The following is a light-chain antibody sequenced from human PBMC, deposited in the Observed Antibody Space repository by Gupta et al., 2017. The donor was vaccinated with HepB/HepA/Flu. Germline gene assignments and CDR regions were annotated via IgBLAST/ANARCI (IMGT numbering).Light chain of an antibody. Sequence: QSVLTQPPSASGTPGQRVTISCSGSSSNIGSNYVYWYQQLPGTAPKLLIYRNNQRPSGVPDRFSGSISVLRSEDEADYYCAAWDDSLSGWVFGGGTKLTVL. CDR3: AAWDDSLSGWV. CDR1: SSNIGSNY. CDR2: RNN. V-gene: IGLV1-47*01. J-gene: IGLJ3*02.